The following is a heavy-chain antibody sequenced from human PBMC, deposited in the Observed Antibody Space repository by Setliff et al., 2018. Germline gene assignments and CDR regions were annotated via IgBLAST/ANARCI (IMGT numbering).Heavy chain of an antibody. CDR3: AAIGLDTALITGVLFDF. CDR1: GYTFTSYG. CDR2: ISAYIGNT. J-gene: IGHJ4*02. D-gene: IGHD5-18*01. V-gene: IGHV1-18*01. Sequence: ASVKVSCKASGYTFTSYGISWVRQAPGQGLEWMGWISAYIGNTNYAQKLQGRVTMTTDTSTSTAYMELSSLRSEDTAVYYCAAIGLDTALITGVLFDFWGQGTLVTVSS.